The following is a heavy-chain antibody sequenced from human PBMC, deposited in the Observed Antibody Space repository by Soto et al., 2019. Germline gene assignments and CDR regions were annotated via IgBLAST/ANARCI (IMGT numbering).Heavy chain of an antibody. CDR1: GFTVRGSY. D-gene: IGHD3-10*01. CDR2: IYGGGGT. V-gene: IGHV3-53*01. J-gene: IGHJ4*02. CDR3: ASRSRGELYSSDY. Sequence: GGSLRLSCAASGFTVRGSYMSWVRQAPGKGLEWVAIIYGGGGTYYADSVKGRFTISRDNSKNTLYLQMNNLRAEDTAVYYCASRSRGELYSSDYWGQGTLVTVSS.